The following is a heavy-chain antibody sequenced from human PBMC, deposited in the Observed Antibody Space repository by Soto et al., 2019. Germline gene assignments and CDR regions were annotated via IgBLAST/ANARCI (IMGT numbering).Heavy chain of an antibody. V-gene: IGHV3-30-3*01. CDR2: ISYDGSNK. CDR3: ATLRVRYCSGCSCYSTRGDFDY. CDR1: GFTFSSYA. J-gene: IGHJ4*02. D-gene: IGHD2-15*01. Sequence: QVQLVESGGGVVQPGRSLRLSCAASGFTFSSYAMHWVRQAPGKGLEWVAVISYDGSNKYYADSVKGRFTISRDNSKNTLYLQMNSLRAEDTAVYYCATLRVRYCSGCSCYSTRGDFDYWGQLTLVTVSS.